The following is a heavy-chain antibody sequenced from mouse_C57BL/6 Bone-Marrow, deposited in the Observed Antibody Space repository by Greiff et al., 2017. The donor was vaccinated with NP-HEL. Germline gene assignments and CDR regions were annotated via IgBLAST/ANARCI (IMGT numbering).Heavy chain of an antibody. CDR1: GFTFSSYA. J-gene: IGHJ3*01. Sequence: VKLVESGGGLVKPGGSLKLSCAASGFTFSSYAMSWVRQTPEKRLEWVATISDGGSYTYYPDNVKGRFTISRDNAKNNLYLQMSHLKSEDTAMYYCARDRDYDYDGFAYWGQGTLVTVSA. CDR3: ARDRDYDYDGFAY. CDR2: ISDGGSYT. V-gene: IGHV5-4*01. D-gene: IGHD2-4*01.